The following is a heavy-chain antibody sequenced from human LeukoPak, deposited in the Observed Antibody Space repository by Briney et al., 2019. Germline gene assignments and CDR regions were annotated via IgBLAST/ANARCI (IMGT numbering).Heavy chain of an antibody. CDR2: VSGTGGTT. V-gene: IGHV3-23*01. CDR1: GFTFSSYG. CDR3: AKNSGYSYGRNDY. D-gene: IGHD5-18*01. Sequence: GRSLRLSCAASGFTFSSYGMHWVRQAPGKGLEWVSSVSGTGGTTYYADSVKGRFTISRDNSQNTLFLQMNSLRAEDTALYYCAKNSGYSYGRNDYWGQGTLVTVSS. J-gene: IGHJ4*02.